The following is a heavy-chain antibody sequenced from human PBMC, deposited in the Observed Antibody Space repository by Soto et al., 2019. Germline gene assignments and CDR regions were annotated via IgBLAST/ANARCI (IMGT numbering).Heavy chain of an antibody. J-gene: IGHJ4*02. Sequence: PSETLSLTCAVYGGSFSGYYWSWIRQPPGKGLEWIGEINHSGSTNYNPSLKSRVTISVDTSKNQFSLKLSSVTAADTAVYYCARGKGVLWFGGKGRFDYWGQGTLVTVSS. CDR3: ARGKGVLWFGGKGRFDY. V-gene: IGHV4-34*01. CDR2: INHSGST. D-gene: IGHD3-10*01. CDR1: GGSFSGYY.